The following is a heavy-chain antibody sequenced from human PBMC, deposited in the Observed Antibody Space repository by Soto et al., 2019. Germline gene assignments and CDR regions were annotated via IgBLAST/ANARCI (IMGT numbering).Heavy chain of an antibody. CDR3: SCCSGGACHQNYGMDV. CDR1: GFTFSSCT. J-gene: IGHJ6*02. D-gene: IGHD2-15*01. CDR2: ISPSTSHI. V-gene: IGHV3-21*01. Sequence: EVHLVESGGGLVKPGGSLRLSCAVSGFTFSSCTMNWVRQAPGKGLEWVSSISPSTSHIYYADSVKGRFTISRDNAKNSLFLQMNSLRAEDTAVYYCSCCSGGACHQNYGMDVWGQGNTVTVSS.